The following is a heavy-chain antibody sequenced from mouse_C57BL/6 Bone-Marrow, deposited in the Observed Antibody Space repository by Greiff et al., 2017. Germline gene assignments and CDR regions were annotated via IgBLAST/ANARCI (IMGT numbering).Heavy chain of an antibody. CDR1: GFTFSSYA. CDR2: ISDGGSYT. Sequence: EVKLVESGGGLVKPGGSLKLSCAASGFTFSSYAMSWVRQTPEKRLEWVATISDGGSYTDYPDNVKGRFTISRDNAKNNLYLQMSHLKSEDTAMYYCARVNDAMDYWGQGTSVTVSS. CDR3: ARVNDAMDY. V-gene: IGHV5-4*03. J-gene: IGHJ4*01.